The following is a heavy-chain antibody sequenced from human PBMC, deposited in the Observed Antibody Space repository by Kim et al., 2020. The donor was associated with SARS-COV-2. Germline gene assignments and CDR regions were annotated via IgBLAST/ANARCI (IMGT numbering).Heavy chain of an antibody. D-gene: IGHD6-6*01. V-gene: IGHV2-70*11. Sequence: SGPTLVNPTQTLTLTCTFSGFSLSTSGMCVSWIRQPPGKALEWLARIDWDDDKYYSTSLKTRLTISKDTSKNQVVLTMTNMDPVDTATYYCARIGSSSRYYYYGMDVWGQGTTVTVSS. CDR1: GFSLSTSGMC. CDR2: IDWDDDK. J-gene: IGHJ6*02. CDR3: ARIGSSSRYYYYGMDV.